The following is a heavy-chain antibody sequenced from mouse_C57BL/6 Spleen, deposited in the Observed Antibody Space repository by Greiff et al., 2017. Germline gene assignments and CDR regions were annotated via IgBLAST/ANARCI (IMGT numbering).Heavy chain of an antibody. J-gene: IGHJ2*01. CDR3: ARSSYYSNSYYFDY. D-gene: IGHD2-5*01. Sequence: VQLQQPGAELVMPGASVKLSCKASGYTFTSYWMHWVKQRPGQGLEWIGEIDPSDSYTNYNQKFKGKSTLTVDKSSSTAYMQLSSLTSEDSAVYYCARSSYYSNSYYFDYWGQGTTLTVSS. V-gene: IGHV1-69*01. CDR2: IDPSDSYT. CDR1: GYTFTSYW.